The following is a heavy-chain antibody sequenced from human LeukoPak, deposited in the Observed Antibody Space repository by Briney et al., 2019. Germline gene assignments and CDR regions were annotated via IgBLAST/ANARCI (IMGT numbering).Heavy chain of an antibody. CDR3: ARSKADYYYYGMDV. Sequence: GGSLRLSCAASGFTVSSNYMSWVRQAPGKGLEWVSVIYSGGSTYYADSVKGRFTTSRDNSKNTLYLQMNSLRAEDTAVYYCARSKADYYYYGMDVWGQGTTVTVSS. CDR1: GFTVSSNY. J-gene: IGHJ6*02. V-gene: IGHV3-53*01. CDR2: IYSGGST.